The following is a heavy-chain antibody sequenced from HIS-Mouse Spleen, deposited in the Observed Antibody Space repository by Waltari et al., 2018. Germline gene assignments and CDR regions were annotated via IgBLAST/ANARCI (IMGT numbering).Heavy chain of an antibody. Sequence: QLQLQDSGPGLVKPSETLSLTCTVSGASLRSSSYYWGWIRKPPGKGLEWIGSIYYSGSTYYNPSLKSRVTISVDTSKNQFSLKLSSVTAADTAVYYCAREIPYSSSWYDWYFDLWGRGTLVTVSS. CDR1: GASLRSSSYY. CDR2: IYYSGST. V-gene: IGHV4-39*07. CDR3: AREIPYSSSWYDWYFDL. J-gene: IGHJ2*01. D-gene: IGHD6-13*01.